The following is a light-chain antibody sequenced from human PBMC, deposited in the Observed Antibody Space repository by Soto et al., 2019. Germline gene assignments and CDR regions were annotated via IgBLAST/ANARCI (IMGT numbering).Light chain of an antibody. Sequence: IVLTQSPPTLSLSTGERAALSCRASQSVSTSLAWYQHKPGQAPRLFIYDASKRAPGIPARFSGSGSGTDFTLTISSLEPEDFAVYYCQVRDVWPSFGQGTKV. V-gene: IGKV3-11*01. CDR2: DAS. J-gene: IGKJ1*01. CDR3: QVRDVWPS. CDR1: QSVSTS.